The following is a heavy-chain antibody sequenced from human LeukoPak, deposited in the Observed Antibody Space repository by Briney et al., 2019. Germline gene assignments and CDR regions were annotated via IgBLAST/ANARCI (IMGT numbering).Heavy chain of an antibody. CDR3: ARASRYYYDSSGYYQEWYFDL. CDR2: IYYSGST. CDR1: GGSISSYY. V-gene: IGHV4-59*08. Sequence: SETLSLTCTVSGGSISSYYWSWIRQPPGKGLEWIGYIYYSGSTNYNPSLKSRVTISVDTSKNQFSLKLSSVTAADTAVYYCARASRYYYDSSGYYQEWYFDLWGRGTLVTVSS. J-gene: IGHJ2*01. D-gene: IGHD3-22*01.